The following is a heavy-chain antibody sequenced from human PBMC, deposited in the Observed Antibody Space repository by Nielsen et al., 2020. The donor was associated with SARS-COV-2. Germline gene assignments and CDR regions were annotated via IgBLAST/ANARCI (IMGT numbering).Heavy chain of an antibody. Sequence: GGSLRLSCIGSGFDFSRHSMAWVRQAPGKGLEWLALIVYHGGDTYYADSVKGRFTVSRDNAKDSLYLQMNSLRAEDTAVYYCARDWELPDYWGQGTLVTVSS. CDR1: GFDFSRHS. V-gene: IGHV3-30*04. CDR2: IVYHGGDT. CDR3: ARDWELPDY. J-gene: IGHJ4*02. D-gene: IGHD1-26*01.